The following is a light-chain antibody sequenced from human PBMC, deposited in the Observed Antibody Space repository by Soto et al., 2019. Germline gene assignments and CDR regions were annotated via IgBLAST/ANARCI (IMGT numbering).Light chain of an antibody. CDR3: QQYSSSPRT. Sequence: EIVLTQSPATLSLSPGERTTLSCRASQSVSSYLAWYQQKPGQAPRLLIYDASNRATDIPARFSGSGSGTDFTLTISRLEPEDFAVYYCQQYSSSPRTFGGGTKVDIK. CDR2: DAS. CDR1: QSVSSY. V-gene: IGKV3-11*01. J-gene: IGKJ4*01.